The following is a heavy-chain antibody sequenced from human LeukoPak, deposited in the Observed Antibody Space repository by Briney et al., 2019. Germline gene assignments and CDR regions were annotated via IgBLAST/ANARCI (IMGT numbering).Heavy chain of an antibody. D-gene: IGHD1-26*01. CDR1: GYTFTSYA. CDR2: INPSGGST. J-gene: IGHJ3*02. Sequence: ASVKVSCKASGYTFTSYAMHWVRQAPGQGLEWMGIINPSGGSTSYAQKFQGRVTMTRDTSTSTVYMELSSLRSEDTAVYYCARDALPLEWEPFSAFDIWGQGTMVTVSS. CDR3: ARDALPLEWEPFSAFDI. V-gene: IGHV1-46*01.